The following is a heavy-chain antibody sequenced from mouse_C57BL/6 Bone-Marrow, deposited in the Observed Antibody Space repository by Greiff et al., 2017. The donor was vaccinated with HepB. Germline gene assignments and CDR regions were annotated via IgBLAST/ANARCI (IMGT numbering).Heavy chain of an antibody. CDR2: IDPSDSYT. Sequence: QVQLQQPGAELVMPGASVKLSCKASGYTFTSYWMHWVKQRPGQGLEWIGEIDPSDSYTNYNQKFKGKSTLTVDKSSSTAYMQLSSLTSEDSAVYYCARQDGIYCDYGPDAMDYWGQGTSVTVSS. CDR1: GYTFTSYW. J-gene: IGHJ4*01. V-gene: IGHV1-69*01. CDR3: ARQDGIYCDYGPDAMDY. D-gene: IGHD2-4*01.